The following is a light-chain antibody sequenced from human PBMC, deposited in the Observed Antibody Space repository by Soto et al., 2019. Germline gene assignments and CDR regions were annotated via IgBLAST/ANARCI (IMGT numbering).Light chain of an antibody. CDR2: GAS. J-gene: IGKJ1*01. CDR1: QTVHSSF. Sequence: DIDLTQSPATLSLSPGERVTLSCRASQTVHSSFVAWYQQKPGQAPRLLIYGASTRATGVPDRFSGSGSGTDFPLTFSSLEPEDFAVYFCQHYGRSSWTFGQGTKVEIK. CDR3: QHYGRSSWT. V-gene: IGKV3-20*01.